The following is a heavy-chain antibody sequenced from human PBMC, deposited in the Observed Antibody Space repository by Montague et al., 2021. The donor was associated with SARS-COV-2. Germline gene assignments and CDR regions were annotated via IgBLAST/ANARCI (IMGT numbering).Heavy chain of an antibody. CDR3: ATRTRYPQNDFGF. CDR2: IYDGGXT. V-gene: IGHV4-39*01. Sequence: SETLSLTCTVSGDSIRNSEYSWGWVRQPPGNGLEWIGNIYDGGXTXYXXXXKSRVTIFVDTSKNQFSLKLSSATAADTAVYYCATRTRYPQNDFGFWGQGTLVTVSS. J-gene: IGHJ4*02. D-gene: IGHD1-14*01. CDR1: GDSIRNSEYS.